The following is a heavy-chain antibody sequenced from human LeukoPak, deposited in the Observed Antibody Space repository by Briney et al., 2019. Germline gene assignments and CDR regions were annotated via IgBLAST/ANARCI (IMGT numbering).Heavy chain of an antibody. D-gene: IGHD3-22*01. CDR2: IYYSGST. Sequence: SETLSLTCAVSGGSISSFYWSWIRQHPGKGLEWVGYIYYSGSTNYNPSLKSRVTISVDTSKTQFSLKLSSVTAADTAVYYCARLYSSGYYFVDYWGQGTLVTVSS. CDR1: GGSISSFY. CDR3: ARLYSSGYYFVDY. V-gene: IGHV4-59*08. J-gene: IGHJ4*02.